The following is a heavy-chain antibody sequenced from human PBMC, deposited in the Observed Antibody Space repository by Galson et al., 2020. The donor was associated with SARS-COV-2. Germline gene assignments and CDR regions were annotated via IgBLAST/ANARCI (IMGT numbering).Heavy chain of an antibody. D-gene: IGHD1-26*01. Sequence: GESLKISCAASGFPFDMYTMTWVRQAPGKGLEWVSFISSGSSYIYYADSVRGRFTISRDNAKNSVSLQMNSLRAEDTALYFCARQYDGRSQDGFDVWGQGTRVTGSS. CDR2: ISSGSSYI. V-gene: IGHV3-21*01. CDR1: GFPFDMYT. CDR3: ARQYDGRSQDGFDV. J-gene: IGHJ3*01.